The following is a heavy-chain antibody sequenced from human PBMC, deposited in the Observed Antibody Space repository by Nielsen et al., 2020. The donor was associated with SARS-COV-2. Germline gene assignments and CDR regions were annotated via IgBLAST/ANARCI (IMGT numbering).Heavy chain of an antibody. Sequence: SLKISCAASGFTFDDYAMHWVRQAPGKGLEWVSGISWNSGSIGYADSGRGRFTISRDNAKNSLYLQMNSLKAEDTALYYCAKMGYYYGSGSYYYYGMDVWGQGTTVTVSS. V-gene: IGHV3-9*01. CDR2: ISWNSGSI. J-gene: IGHJ6*02. D-gene: IGHD3-10*01. CDR1: GFTFDDYA. CDR3: AKMGYYYGSGSYYYYGMDV.